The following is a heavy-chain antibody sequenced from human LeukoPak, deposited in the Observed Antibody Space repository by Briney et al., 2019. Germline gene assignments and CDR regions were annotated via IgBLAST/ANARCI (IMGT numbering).Heavy chain of an antibody. D-gene: IGHD3-22*01. V-gene: IGHV4-4*07. J-gene: IGHJ4*02. Sequence: PSETLSLTCTVSGGSIINYYWSWIRQPAGKGLEWIGRIYTSGSIDHNPSLKSRVTISVDTSKNQFSLKLSSVTAADTAVYYCARVGYYYDSSGSEFDYWGQGTLVTVSS. CDR1: GGSIINYY. CDR3: ARVGYYYDSSGSEFDY. CDR2: IYTSGSI.